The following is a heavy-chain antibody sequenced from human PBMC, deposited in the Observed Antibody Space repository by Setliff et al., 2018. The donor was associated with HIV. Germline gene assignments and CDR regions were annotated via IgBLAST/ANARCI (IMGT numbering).Heavy chain of an antibody. CDR2: IYHSGST. J-gene: IGHJ4*02. CDR3: ARDGGSSGWYFVLGYSDY. Sequence: SETLSLTCAVSGYSISSGYYWGWIRQPPGKGLEWIGSIYHSGSTYYNPSLKSRVTISIDTSKNQFSLKLNSVTAADTAMYYCARDGGSSGWYFVLGYSDYWGPGTRVTVSS. CDR1: GYSISSGYY. D-gene: IGHD6-19*01. V-gene: IGHV4-38-2*02.